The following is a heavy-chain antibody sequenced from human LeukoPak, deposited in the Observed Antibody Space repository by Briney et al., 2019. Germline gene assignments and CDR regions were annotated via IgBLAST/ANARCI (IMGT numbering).Heavy chain of an antibody. CDR1: GFTFSSYA. D-gene: IGHD3-22*01. CDR3: AEDPSGYPNNWFDP. CDR2: ISGTGGRT. Sequence: GGSLRLSCAASGFTFSSYAMSWVRQAPGKGLEWVSGISGTGGRTYYAVSVRGRFTVSRDNSKNTLYLQMNSLRAEDTAVYYCAEDPSGYPNNWFDPWGQGALVIVSP. V-gene: IGHV3-23*01. J-gene: IGHJ5*02.